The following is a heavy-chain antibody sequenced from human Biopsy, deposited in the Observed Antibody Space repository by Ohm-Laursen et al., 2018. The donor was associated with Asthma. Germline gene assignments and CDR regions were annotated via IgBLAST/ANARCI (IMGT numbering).Heavy chain of an antibody. Sequence: GSSVKVSCKASGDSFSNYAISWVRQAPGQGLEWMGGLIPVLGTPDHAQMLEGRATITADESTSTAYMELSSLSSEDTAVYYCARGYSGSDRIVYYYSGLEVWGQGTTVTVSS. V-gene: IGHV1-69*01. J-gene: IGHJ6*02. D-gene: IGHD5-12*01. CDR1: GDSFSNYA. CDR2: LIPVLGTP. CDR3: ARGYSGSDRIVYYYSGLEV.